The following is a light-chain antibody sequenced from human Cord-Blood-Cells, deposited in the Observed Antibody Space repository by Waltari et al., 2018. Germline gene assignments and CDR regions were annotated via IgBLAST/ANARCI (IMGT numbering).Light chain of an antibody. CDR1: QDISNY. J-gene: IGKJ5*01. CDR2: DAS. V-gene: IGKV1-33*01. CDR3: QQYNNLPSIT. Sequence: DIQMTQSPSSLSASVGARVTITCQASQDISNYLNWYQQKPGKAPKLLIYDASNLETGVPSRFSGSGSGTDFTFTISSLQPEDIATYYCQQYNNLPSITFGQGTRLEIK.